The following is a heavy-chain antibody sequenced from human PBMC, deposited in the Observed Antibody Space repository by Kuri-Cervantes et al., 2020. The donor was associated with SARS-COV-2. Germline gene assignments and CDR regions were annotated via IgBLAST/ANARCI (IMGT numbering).Heavy chain of an antibody. D-gene: IGHD1-26*01. CDR3: AGTRSNSWRNWFDP. J-gene: IGHJ5*02. V-gene: IGHV4-59*06. CDR1: GGSISSYF. CDR2: IYYSGST. Sequence: SETLSLTCTVSGGSISSYFWYWIRQPPGKGLEWIGYIYYSGSTYYNPSLKSPVTISVDTSKNQFSLKLSPVTAADTAVYYCAGTRSNSWRNWFDPWGQGNLVTVSS.